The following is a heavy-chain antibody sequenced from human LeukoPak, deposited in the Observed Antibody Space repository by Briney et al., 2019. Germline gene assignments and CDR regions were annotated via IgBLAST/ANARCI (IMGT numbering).Heavy chain of an antibody. D-gene: IGHD1-1*01. CDR1: GFTFSSYS. V-gene: IGHV3-21*04. CDR2: ISSSSSYI. CDR3: AKGTTGTTKNFDY. J-gene: IGHJ4*02. Sequence: GGSLRLSCAASGFTFSSYSMNWVRQAPGKGLEWVSSISSSSSYIYYADSVKGRFTISRDNAKNSLYLQMNSLRAADTAVYYCAKGTTGTTKNFDYWGQGTLVTVSS.